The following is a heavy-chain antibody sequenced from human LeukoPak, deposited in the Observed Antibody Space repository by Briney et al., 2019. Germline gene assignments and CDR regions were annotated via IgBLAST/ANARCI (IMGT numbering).Heavy chain of an antibody. D-gene: IGHD2-21*02. V-gene: IGHV3-23*01. CDR3: AKARSLTCGGDCYQIDY. J-gene: IGHJ4*02. CDR2: ISGSGYTT. Sequence: PGGSLRLSCVASGFTFSSFAINWVRQAPGKGLEWASGISGSGYTTYYADSVRGRFSISRDNSRNTLSLQMSGLRAEDTAVYYCAKARSLTCGGDCYQIDYWGQGTLVIVSS. CDR1: GFTFSSFA.